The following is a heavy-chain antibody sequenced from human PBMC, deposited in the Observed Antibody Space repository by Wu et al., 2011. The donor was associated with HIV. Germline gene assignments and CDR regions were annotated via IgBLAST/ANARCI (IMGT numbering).Heavy chain of an antibody. CDR3: ARGMGPLTTVTPFDY. V-gene: IGHV1-69*15. D-gene: IGHD4-11*01. Sequence: QVQLVQSGAEVRKPGSSVKVSCKASGGAFSNYAISWVRQAPGQGLEWMGRILPIFGITNFAQKFQDRVTITADESTSTAYMELSGLKSEDTAVYYCARGMGPLTTVTPFDYWGQGTLVTVSS. CDR1: GGAFSNYA. CDR2: ILPIFGIT. J-gene: IGHJ4*02.